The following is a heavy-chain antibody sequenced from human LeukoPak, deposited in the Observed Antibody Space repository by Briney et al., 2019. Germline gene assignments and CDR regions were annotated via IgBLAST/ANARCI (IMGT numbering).Heavy chain of an antibody. D-gene: IGHD1-26*01. Sequence: SETLSLTCTVSGGSISSSSYYWGWIRQPPGKGLEWIGSIYYSGSTYYNPSLKSRVTISVDTSKNQFSLKLSSVTAADTAVYYCAREGVSGSYTTDAFDIWGQGTMVTVSS. V-gene: IGHV4-39*07. CDR1: GGSISSSSYY. CDR2: IYYSGST. CDR3: AREGVSGSYTTDAFDI. J-gene: IGHJ3*02.